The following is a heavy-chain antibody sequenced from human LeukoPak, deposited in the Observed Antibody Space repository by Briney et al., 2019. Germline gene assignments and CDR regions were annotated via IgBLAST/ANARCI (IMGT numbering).Heavy chain of an antibody. J-gene: IGHJ4*02. CDR3: AKERIVVVPAAIGPLGY. V-gene: IGHV3-23*01. Sequence: GGSLRLSCAASGFTFSSYAMSWVRQAPGKGLEWVSAISGSGGSTYYADSVKGRFTISRDNSKNTLYLQMNSLRAEDTAVYDCAKERIVVVPAAIGPLGYWGQGTLVTVSS. CDR2: ISGSGGST. D-gene: IGHD2-2*02. CDR1: GFTFSSYA.